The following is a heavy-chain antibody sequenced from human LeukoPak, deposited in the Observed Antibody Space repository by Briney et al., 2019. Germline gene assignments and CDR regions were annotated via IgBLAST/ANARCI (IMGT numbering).Heavy chain of an antibody. V-gene: IGHV1-69*04. CDR3: AREDYYDSSGYYGVRGAFDI. J-gene: IGHJ3*02. CDR2: IIPILGIA. D-gene: IGHD3-22*01. CDR1: GGTFSSYA. Sequence: SVKVPCKASGGTFSSYAISWVRQAPGQGLEWMGRIIPILGIANYAQKFQSRVTITADKSTSTAYMELRSLRSDDTAVYYCAREDYYDSSGYYGVRGAFDIWGQGTMVTVSS.